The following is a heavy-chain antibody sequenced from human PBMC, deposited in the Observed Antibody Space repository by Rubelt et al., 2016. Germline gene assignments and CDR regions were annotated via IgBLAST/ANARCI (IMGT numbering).Heavy chain of an antibody. CDR1: GGSIISSSHY. D-gene: IGHD3-22*01. CDR3: ARLEEYYDGSGPFDY. CDR2: KYYSGSS. Sequence: QLQLQESGPGLVKPSETLSLTCTVSGGSIISSSHYWGWIRKAPGKGLEWIATKYYSGSSYYNPSLKPRVTISGDTSYNQFFPELGAVTAADSALYDCARLEEYYDGSGPFDYWGQGTPVTVSS. V-gene: IGHV4-39*01. J-gene: IGHJ4*02.